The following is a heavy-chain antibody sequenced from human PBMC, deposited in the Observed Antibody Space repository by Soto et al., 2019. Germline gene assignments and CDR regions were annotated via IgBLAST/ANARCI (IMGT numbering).Heavy chain of an antibody. V-gene: IGHV3-30-3*01. J-gene: IGHJ4*02. CDR3: ARDPAYYLDY. CDR1: GFTFSSYA. Sequence: GGSLRLSCAASGFTFSSYAMHWVRQAPGKGLEWVALISYDGSDNDYADSVKGRFTISRDNAKNTLYLQMNSLRAEDTAVYYCARDPAYYLDYCGQGTLVTVSS. CDR2: ISYDGSDN.